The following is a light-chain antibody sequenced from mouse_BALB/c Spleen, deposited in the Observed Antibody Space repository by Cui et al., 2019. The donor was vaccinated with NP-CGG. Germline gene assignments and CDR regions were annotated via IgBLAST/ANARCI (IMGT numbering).Light chain of an antibody. J-gene: IGLJ1*01. V-gene: IGLV1*01. CDR3: ALWYSNHWV. CDR2: GTN. Sequence: QAVVTQESALTTSTGETVTLTCRSSTGAVTTTNYANWVQEKPDHLFTGLIVGTNTRAPGVPARFSGSLFGDKASLTITGAQTEDEAIYFCALWYSNHWVFGGGTKLTVL. CDR1: TGAVTTTNY.